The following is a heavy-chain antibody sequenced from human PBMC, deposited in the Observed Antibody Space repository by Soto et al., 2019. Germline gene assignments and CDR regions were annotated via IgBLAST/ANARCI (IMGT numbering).Heavy chain of an antibody. CDR1: GGSISISNW. J-gene: IGHJ1*01. Sequence: SETLSLTCAVSGGSISISNWWILVRQPPGKGLEWIGEIYHSGSTNYNPSLMSRVSISINTSRNHFSLRLTSVTAADTAVYYCATGPRLAAAATPPSHWGPGILVTVSS. D-gene: IGHD2-2*02. CDR2: IYHSGST. V-gene: IGHV4-4*02. CDR3: ATGPRLAAAATPPSH.